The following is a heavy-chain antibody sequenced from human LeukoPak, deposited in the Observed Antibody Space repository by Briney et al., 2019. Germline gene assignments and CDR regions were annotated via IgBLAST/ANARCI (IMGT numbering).Heavy chain of an antibody. CDR3: ARGGYSYGPRRGYFDY. J-gene: IGHJ4*02. Sequence: SETLSLTCAVYGGSFSGYYWSWIRQPPGKGLEWIGEIYHSGSTNYNPSLKSRVTISVDKSKNQFSLKLSSVTAADTAVYYCARGGYSYGPRRGYFDYWGQGTLVTVSS. CDR2: IYHSGST. V-gene: IGHV4-34*01. D-gene: IGHD5-18*01. CDR1: GGSFSGYY.